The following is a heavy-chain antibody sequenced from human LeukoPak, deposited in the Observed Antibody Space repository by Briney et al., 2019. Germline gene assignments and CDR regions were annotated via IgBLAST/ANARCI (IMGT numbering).Heavy chain of an antibody. D-gene: IGHD3-22*01. J-gene: IGHJ4*02. Sequence: GRSLRLSCAASGFTFSNYAMHWVRQAPGKGLEWMSVISYDGSNKYFADSVKGRFTISRDYSKNTLYLQMNSLRAEDTAVYYCARESESYDSSGSTFGYWGQGILVTVSS. CDR3: ARESESYDSSGSTFGY. V-gene: IGHV3-30*04. CDR1: GFTFSNYA. CDR2: ISYDGSNK.